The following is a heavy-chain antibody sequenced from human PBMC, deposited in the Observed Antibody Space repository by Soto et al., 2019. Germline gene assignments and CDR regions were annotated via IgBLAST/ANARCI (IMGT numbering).Heavy chain of an antibody. CDR3: ARGQESSYSWYFDL. CDR1: GYTFTGYY. Sequence: QVQLVQSGAEVKKPGASVKVSCKASGYTFTGYYMHWVRQAPGQGLEWMGWINPNSGCTNYAQKFQGWVTRTRDTSISTAYMELSRLRSDDTAVYYCARGQESSYSWYFDLWGRGTLVTVSS. CDR2: INPNSGCT. D-gene: IGHD1-26*01. J-gene: IGHJ2*01. V-gene: IGHV1-2*04.